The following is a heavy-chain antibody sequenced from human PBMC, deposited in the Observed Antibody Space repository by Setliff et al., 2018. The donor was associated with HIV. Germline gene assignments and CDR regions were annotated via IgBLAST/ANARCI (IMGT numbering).Heavy chain of an antibody. CDR3: ATVWTAGSLLY. J-gene: IGHJ4*02. Sequence: GGSLRLSCAASGFTFSSFNMNWVRQAPGKGLEWVSYISSSTSTIYYADSVKGRFTISRDNAKNSLYLQMNSLRAEDTAVYYCATVWTAGSLLYWGQGTLVTVSS. V-gene: IGHV3-48*01. CDR2: ISSSTSTI. D-gene: IGHD6-13*01. CDR1: GFTFSSFN.